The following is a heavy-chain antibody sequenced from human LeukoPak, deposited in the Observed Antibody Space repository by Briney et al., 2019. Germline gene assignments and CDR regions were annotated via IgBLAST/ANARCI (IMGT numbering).Heavy chain of an antibody. J-gene: IGHJ3*02. D-gene: IGHD2-2*02. CDR1: GGTFSSYA. Sequence: ASVKVSCKGSGGTFSSYAISWVRQAPGQGLEWMGGIIPIFGTANYAQKFQGRVTITADESTSTAYMELSSLRSEDTAVYYCAGERRYLFDIWGQGTMVTVSS. V-gene: IGHV1-69*13. CDR2: IIPIFGTA. CDR3: AGERRYLFDI.